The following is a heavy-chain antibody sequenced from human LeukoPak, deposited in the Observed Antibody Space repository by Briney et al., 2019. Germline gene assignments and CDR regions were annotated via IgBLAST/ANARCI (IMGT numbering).Heavy chain of an antibody. V-gene: IGHV3-53*01. D-gene: IGHD3-3*01. CDR1: GFTVSSNY. CDR3: ATGWGFSPADAFDI. Sequence: GGSLRLSCAASGFTVSSNYMSWVRQAPGKGLEWVSVIYSGGSTYYADSVKGRFTISRDNSKNTLYLQMNSLRAEDTAVYYCATGWGFSPADAFDIWGQGTMVTVSS. CDR2: IYSGGST. J-gene: IGHJ3*02.